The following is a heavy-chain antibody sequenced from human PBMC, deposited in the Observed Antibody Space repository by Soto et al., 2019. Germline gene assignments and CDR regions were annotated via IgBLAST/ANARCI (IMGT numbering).Heavy chain of an antibody. V-gene: IGHV3-11*04. J-gene: IGHJ5*01. D-gene: IGHD5-12*01. CDR1: EFTFSDYD. CDR2: ISSSSATI. CDR3: ARPAPSTGYDS. Sequence: GGSLRLSCAASEFTFSDYDMSWVRQAPGKGLEWLSYISSSSATIYYADSIKGRFTISRDNAKESLYLQMNSLRAEDTAVYYCARPAPSTGYDSWGQGTLVTVSS.